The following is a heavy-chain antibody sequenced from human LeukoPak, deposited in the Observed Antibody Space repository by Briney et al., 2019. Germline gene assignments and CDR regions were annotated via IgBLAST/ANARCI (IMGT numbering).Heavy chain of an antibody. CDR1: GFTFSTCG. CDR2: ISGGSAYI. D-gene: IGHD3-10*01. J-gene: IGHJ4*02. V-gene: IGHV3-21*06. CDR3: ARSLYNGVLLWFGELLYRTGRGARFDY. Sequence: PGGSLRLSCAASGFTFSTCGMNWVRQAPGKGLEWVSSISGGSAYIYYADSVKGRFTISRDNAKNSLYLQMNSLRAEDTAVYYCARSLYNGVLLWFGELLYRTGRGARFDYWGQGTLVTVSS.